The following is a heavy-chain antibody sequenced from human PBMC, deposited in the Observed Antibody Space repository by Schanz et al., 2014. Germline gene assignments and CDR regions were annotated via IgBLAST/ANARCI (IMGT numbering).Heavy chain of an antibody. CDR3: AREEGWGIAAAGPKHYYYGMDV. CDR2: ISSGSSYA. Sequence: VQLVESGGGVVQFGRSLRLSCAASGFAFSVYGMHWVRQAPGKGLEWVSDISSGSSYANYADSVKGRFTISRDNAKNSLYLQMNSLRAEDTAVYYCAREEGWGIAAAGPKHYYYGMDVWGQGALVTVSS. D-gene: IGHD6-13*01. J-gene: IGHJ6*02. CDR1: GFAFSVYG. V-gene: IGHV3-21*05.